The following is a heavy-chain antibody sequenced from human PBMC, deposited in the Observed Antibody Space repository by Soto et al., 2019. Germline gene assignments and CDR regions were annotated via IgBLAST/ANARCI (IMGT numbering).Heavy chain of an antibody. Sequence: VGSLRLSCEATGFNVSGVFMTWVRQAPGKGLEWVSVIYSGERAYYSDSVKGRFTISRDSSKNTLSLQLNRLRVEDTAVYYDILTGYLTGDGMDVWGQGTTVTVSS. CDR3: ILTGYLTGDGMDV. J-gene: IGHJ6*02. D-gene: IGHD3-9*01. CDR1: GFNVSGVF. V-gene: IGHV3-53*01. CDR2: IYSGERA.